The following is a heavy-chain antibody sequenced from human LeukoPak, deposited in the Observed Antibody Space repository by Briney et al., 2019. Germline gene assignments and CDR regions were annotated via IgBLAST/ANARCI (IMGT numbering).Heavy chain of an antibody. CDR3: ATSPRGTTYFDY. Sequence: ASVKVSCKASGYTFTGYYMHWVRQAPGQGLEWMGWINPNSGGTNYAQKFQGRVTTTRDTSISTAYMELSRLRSDDTAVYYCATSPRGTTYFDYWGQGTLVTVSS. V-gene: IGHV1-2*02. CDR2: INPNSGGT. CDR1: GYTFTGYY. D-gene: IGHD3-10*01. J-gene: IGHJ4*02.